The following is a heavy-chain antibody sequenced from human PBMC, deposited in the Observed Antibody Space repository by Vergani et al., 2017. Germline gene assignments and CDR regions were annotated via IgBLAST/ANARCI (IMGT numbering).Heavy chain of an antibody. CDR2: ISSSGSTI. CDR1: GFTFSSYE. D-gene: IGHD1-26*01. CDR3: ASDHFAYSGSYGLDY. Sequence: EVQLVESGGGLVQPGGSLRLSCAASGFTFSSYEMNWVRQAPGKGLEWVSYISSSGSTIYYADSVKSRFTISRDNAQNSLYLQMNSLRAEDTAVYYCASDHFAYSGSYGLDYWGQGTLVTVSS. J-gene: IGHJ4*02. V-gene: IGHV3-48*03.